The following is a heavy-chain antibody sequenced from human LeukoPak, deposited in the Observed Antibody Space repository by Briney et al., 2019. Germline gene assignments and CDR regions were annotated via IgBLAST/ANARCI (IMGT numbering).Heavy chain of an antibody. Sequence: PGGSLRLSCAASGFTFSSYAMYWVRQAPGRGLEWVSAIPGSGDSTYYADSVKGRFAISRDNSNNMLYPQMNSLRAEDTAVYYCAKRATMSGATYYFDYWGQGTLVTVSS. CDR1: GFTFSSYA. J-gene: IGHJ4*02. CDR3: AKRATMSGATYYFDY. CDR2: IPGSGDST. D-gene: IGHD5-12*01. V-gene: IGHV3-23*01.